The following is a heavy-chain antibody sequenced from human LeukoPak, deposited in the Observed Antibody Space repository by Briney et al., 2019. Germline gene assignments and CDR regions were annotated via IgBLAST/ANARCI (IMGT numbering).Heavy chain of an antibody. Sequence: PSETLSLTCAVSGGSISSGGYSWSWIRQPPGKGLEWIGYIYHSGSTYYNPSLKSRVTISVDRSKNQFSLKLSSVTAADTAVYYCARAGYYYDSSGYYYVGHFQHWGQGTLVTVSS. CDR2: IYHSGST. J-gene: IGHJ1*01. V-gene: IGHV4-30-2*01. CDR3: ARAGYYYDSSGYYYVGHFQH. CDR1: GGSISSGGYS. D-gene: IGHD3-22*01.